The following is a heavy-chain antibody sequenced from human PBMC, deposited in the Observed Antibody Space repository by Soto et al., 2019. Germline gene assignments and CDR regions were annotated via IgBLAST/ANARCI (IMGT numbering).Heavy chain of an antibody. CDR2: IIPIFGTA. CDR1: GGTFSSYA. D-gene: IGHD1-26*01. CDR3: ARDSHNSFTVGANYFDY. Sequence: SVKVSCKASGGTFSSYAISWVRQAPGQGLEWMGGIIPIFGTANYAQKFQGRVTITADESTSTAYMELSSLRSEDTAVYYCARDSHNSFTVGANYFDYWGQGTLVTVSS. V-gene: IGHV1-69*13. J-gene: IGHJ4*02.